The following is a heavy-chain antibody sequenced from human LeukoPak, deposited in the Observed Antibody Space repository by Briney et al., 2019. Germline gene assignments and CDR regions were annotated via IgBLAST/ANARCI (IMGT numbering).Heavy chain of an antibody. D-gene: IGHD2-2*01. CDR2: IIPILGIA. CDR1: GGTFSSYA. CDR3: ARAGGYCSSTSCYVNDY. V-gene: IGHV1-69*04. J-gene: IGHJ4*02. Sequence: SVKVSCKASGGTFSSYAISWVRQAPGQGLEWMGRIIPILGIANYAQKFQGRVTITADKSTSTAYMELSSLKSEDTAVYYCARAGGYCSSTSCYVNDYWGQGTLVTVSS.